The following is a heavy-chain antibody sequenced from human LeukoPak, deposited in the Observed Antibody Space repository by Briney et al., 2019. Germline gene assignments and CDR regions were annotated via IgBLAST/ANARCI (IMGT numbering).Heavy chain of an antibody. CDR2: IQYDGSEE. CDR3: VKDRKDTWSFDD. Sequence: GGSLPLSCGPSGFLFSYYAMLWLRQAPAKGLAWVSTIQYDGSEELYTDSVKGRFTVSRDSSKNTVFLQMNSLRGEDTAIYYCVKDRKDTWSFDDWGQGTLVTVSS. J-gene: IGHJ4*02. CDR1: GFLFSYYA. V-gene: IGHV3-30*02. D-gene: IGHD2-8*02.